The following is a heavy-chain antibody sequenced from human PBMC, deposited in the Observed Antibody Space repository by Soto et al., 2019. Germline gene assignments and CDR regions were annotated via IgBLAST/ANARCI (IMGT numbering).Heavy chain of an antibody. CDR3: ARDRCTTDRCYTHHFDV. CDR1: GYTFTSYG. J-gene: IGHJ6*02. D-gene: IGHD2-8*01. V-gene: IGHV1-18*04. CDR2: ISVYTGNT. Sequence: QVQLVQSGGEVTKPGASVKVSCKSSGYTFTSYGVSWVRQAPGQGLEWLGWISVYTGNTKQAQKLQDRVTLTTEASTGTASLQLRSLRSDDTAVYYCARDRCTTDRCYTHHFDVWGQGTTVTVSS.